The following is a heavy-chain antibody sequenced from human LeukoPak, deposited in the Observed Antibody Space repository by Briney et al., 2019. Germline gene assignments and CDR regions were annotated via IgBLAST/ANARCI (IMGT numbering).Heavy chain of an antibody. V-gene: IGHV3-30-3*01. CDR1: GFTFSSYA. D-gene: IGHD3-3*01. CDR2: ISYDGSNK. CDR3: ARDPEFLEGLFAY. Sequence: GGSLRLSCAASGFTFSSYAMHWVRQAPGKGLEWVAVISYDGSNKYYADPVKGRFTISRDNSKNTLYLQMNSLRAEDTAVYYCARDPEFLEGLFAYGAQGTLVTVSS. J-gene: IGHJ4*02.